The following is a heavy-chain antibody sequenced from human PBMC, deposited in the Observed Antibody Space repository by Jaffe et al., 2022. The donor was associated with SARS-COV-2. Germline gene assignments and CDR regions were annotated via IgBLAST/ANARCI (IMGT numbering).Heavy chain of an antibody. D-gene: IGHD5-12*01. CDR3: ARRTSYSGYDQVIDY. V-gene: IGHV4-39*01. Sequence: QLQLQESGPGLVKPSETLSLTCTVSGGSISSSSYYWGWIRQPPGKGLEWIGSIYYSGSTYYNPSLKSRVTISVDTSKNQFSLKLSSVTAADTAVYYCARRTSYSGYDQVIDYWGQGTLVTVSS. CDR1: GGSISSSSYY. CDR2: IYYSGST. J-gene: IGHJ4*02.